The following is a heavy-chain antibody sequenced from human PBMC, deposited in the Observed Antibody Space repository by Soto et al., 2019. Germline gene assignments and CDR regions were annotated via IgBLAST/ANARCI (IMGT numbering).Heavy chain of an antibody. J-gene: IGHJ4*02. CDR1: GRSISSSSYY. V-gene: IGHV4-39*01. CDR2: IYYSGST. Sequence: PSESLSLGCAVSGRSISSSSYYWGWILQPPGKGLEWIGSIYYSGSTYYNPSLKSRVTISVDTSKNQFSLKLSSVTAADTAVYYCARQQRDGYNKRGAFDYWGQGTLVTVSS. D-gene: IGHD5-12*01. CDR3: ARQQRDGYNKRGAFDY.